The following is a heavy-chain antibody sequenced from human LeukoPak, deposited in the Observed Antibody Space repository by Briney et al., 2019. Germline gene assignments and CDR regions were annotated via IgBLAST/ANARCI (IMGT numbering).Heavy chain of an antibody. CDR2: IYHSGST. V-gene: IGHV4-30-2*01. CDR1: GGSISSGGYY. J-gene: IGHJ3*02. CDR3: ASIVPAAIPVGYCSGGSCYGAFDI. D-gene: IGHD2-15*01. Sequence: PSETLSLTCTASGGSISSGGYYWSWIRRPPGKGLEWIGYIYHSGSTYYNPSLKSRVTISVDRSKNQFSLKLSSVTAADTAVYYCASIVPAAIPVGYCSGGSCYGAFDIWGQGTMVTVSS.